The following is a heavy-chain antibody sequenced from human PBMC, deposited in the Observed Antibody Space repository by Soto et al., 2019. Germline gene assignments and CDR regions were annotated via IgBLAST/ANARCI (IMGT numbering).Heavy chain of an antibody. CDR3: ARDISWGSNWYYYMDV. Sequence: EVQLVESGGGLVQPGGSLRLSCATSGFILSDCAMNWVRQAPGKGLEWVSYISSSSSVIDYADSVKGRFTLSRDNARNSLYLQMNSLRAEDTAVYYCARDISWGSNWYYYMDVWGKGTTVTVSS. CDR1: GFILSDCA. CDR2: ISSSSSVI. J-gene: IGHJ6*03. D-gene: IGHD7-27*01. V-gene: IGHV3-48*01.